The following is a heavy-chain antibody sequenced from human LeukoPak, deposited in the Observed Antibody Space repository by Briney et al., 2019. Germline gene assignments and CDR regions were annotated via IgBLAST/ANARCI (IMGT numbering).Heavy chain of an antibody. CDR3: ARADTYYDFWSGYYTGTPYFDY. D-gene: IGHD3-3*01. V-gene: IGHV4-59*01. CDR1: GGSISSYY. Sequence: SETLSLTCTVSGGSISSYYWSWIRQPPGKGLEWIGYIYYSGSTNYNPSLKSRVTISVDTSKSQFSLKLSSVTAADTAVYYCARADTYYDFWSGYYTGTPYFDYWGQGTLVTVSS. CDR2: IYYSGST. J-gene: IGHJ4*02.